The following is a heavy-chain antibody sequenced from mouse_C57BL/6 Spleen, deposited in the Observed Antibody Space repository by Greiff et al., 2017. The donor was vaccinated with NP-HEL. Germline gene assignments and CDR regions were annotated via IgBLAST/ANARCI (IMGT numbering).Heavy chain of an antibody. CDR2: IDPSDSYT. CDR3: ARFHGYDWFAY. Sequence: QVQLQQPGAELVMPGASVKLSCKASGYTFTSYWMHWVKQRPGQGLEWIGEIDPSDSYTNYNQKFKGKSTLTVDKSSSTAYMQLSSLTSEDSAVYYCARFHGYDWFAYWGQGTLVTVSA. D-gene: IGHD2-2*01. J-gene: IGHJ3*01. CDR1: GYTFTSYW. V-gene: IGHV1-69*01.